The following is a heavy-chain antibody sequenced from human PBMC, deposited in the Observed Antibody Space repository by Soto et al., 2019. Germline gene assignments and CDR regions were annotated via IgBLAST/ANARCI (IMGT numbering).Heavy chain of an antibody. Sequence: QVQLQQWGAGLLKPSETLSLTCAVYGGSFSGYYWSWIRQPPGKGLEWIGEINHSGSTNYNPSLKSRVTISVDTSKNQFSLKLSSVTAADTAVYYCARGRVDLNYAKHAFDIWGQGTMVTVSS. CDR1: GGSFSGYY. D-gene: IGHD1-7*01. J-gene: IGHJ3*02. CDR3: ARGRVDLNYAKHAFDI. V-gene: IGHV4-34*01. CDR2: INHSGST.